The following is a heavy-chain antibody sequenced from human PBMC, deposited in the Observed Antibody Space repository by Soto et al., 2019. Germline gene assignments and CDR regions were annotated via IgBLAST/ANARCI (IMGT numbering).Heavy chain of an antibody. Sequence: QAQLVESGGGVVQPGRSLRLSCAASGFAFSSYGMHWVRQAPGTGLEWVAVISYDGSLQHYADSVKGRFTISRDNSKNMVLRQISILRGEDTAGYYCVSDRGYGHASVPYSWGQGTLVSVSS. CDR3: VSDRGYGHASVPYS. D-gene: IGHD5-18*01. CDR2: ISYDGSLQ. J-gene: IGHJ4*02. CDR1: GFAFSSYG. V-gene: IGHV3-30*03.